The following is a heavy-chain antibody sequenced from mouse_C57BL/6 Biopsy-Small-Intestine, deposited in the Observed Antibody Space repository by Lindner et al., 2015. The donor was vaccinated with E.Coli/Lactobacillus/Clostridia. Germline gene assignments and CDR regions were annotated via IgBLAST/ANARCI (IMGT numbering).Heavy chain of an antibody. D-gene: IGHD1-1*01. J-gene: IGHJ4*01. CDR2: IYPGDGDT. CDR3: ARGDYGSSLYATDY. V-gene: IGHV1-80*01. CDR1: GYAFSSYW. Sequence: VQLQESGAELVKPGASVKISCKASGYAFSSYWMNWVKQRPGKGLEWIGQIYPGDGDTNYNGKFKGKATLTADKSSSTAYMQLSSLTSEDSAVYFCARGDYGSSLYATDYWGQGTSVTVSS.